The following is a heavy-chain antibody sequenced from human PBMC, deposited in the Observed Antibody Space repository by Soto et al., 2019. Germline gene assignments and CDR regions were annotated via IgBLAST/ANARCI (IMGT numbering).Heavy chain of an antibody. CDR1: GFSLSTYG. D-gene: IGHD1-1*01. CDR3: AKWNGYGDH. CDR2: VSSGSGTT. V-gene: IGHV3-23*01. J-gene: IGHJ4*02. Sequence: EVQLLESGGGLVQPGGSLRLSCTASGFSLSTYGVTWVRQAPGKGLEWVSGVSSGSGTTHYADSVKGRFTITTDNSENTAYLQMNSLRVEDTTVYYCAKWNGYGDHWGQGTLVTVS.